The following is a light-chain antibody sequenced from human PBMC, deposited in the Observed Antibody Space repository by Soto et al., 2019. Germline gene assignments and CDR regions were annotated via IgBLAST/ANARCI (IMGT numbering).Light chain of an antibody. Sequence: EIVLTQSPGTLSLSPGERATLSCSASESVSSSYLAWYQQKPGQAPRLLIYGASSRATGIPDRFSGSGSGTDFTLTICRLEPEDFAVYYCQQYGSSPRTFGQGTKVEI. V-gene: IGKV3-20*01. CDR3: QQYGSSPRT. CDR1: ESVSSSY. J-gene: IGKJ1*01. CDR2: GAS.